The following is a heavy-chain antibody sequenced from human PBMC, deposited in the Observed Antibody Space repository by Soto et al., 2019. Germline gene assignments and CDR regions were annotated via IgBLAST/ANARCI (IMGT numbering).Heavy chain of an antibody. Sequence: SETLSLTCAVYGGSFSGYYWTWIRQSPGKGLEWIGQISYSGSTNYNPSLKSRVFISIGTSNNQFFLELTSVTAADTAVYYCARASAQYESGTYEGGYYYFDSWGQGTPVT. CDR3: ARASAQYESGTYEGGYYYFDS. CDR1: GGSFSGYY. V-gene: IGHV4-34*01. CDR2: ISYSGST. D-gene: IGHD3-10*01. J-gene: IGHJ4*02.